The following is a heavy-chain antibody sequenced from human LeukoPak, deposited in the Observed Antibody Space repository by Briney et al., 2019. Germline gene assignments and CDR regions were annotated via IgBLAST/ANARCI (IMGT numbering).Heavy chain of an antibody. V-gene: IGHV4-39*01. D-gene: IGHD3-10*01. CDR1: GGSISSSSYY. CDR3: ARHVGFIWFGELSGWFDP. Sequence: SETLSLTCTVSGGSISSSSYYWGWIRQPPGKGLEWIGSIYYSGSTYYNPSLKSRVTISVDTSKNQLSLKLSSVTAADTAVYYCARHVGFIWFGELSGWFDPWGQGTLVTVSS. J-gene: IGHJ5*02. CDR2: IYYSGST.